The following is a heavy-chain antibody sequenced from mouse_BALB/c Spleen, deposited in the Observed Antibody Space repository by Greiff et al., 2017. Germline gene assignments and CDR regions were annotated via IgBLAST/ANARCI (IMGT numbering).Heavy chain of an antibody. CDR1: GFTLSSYA. CDR3: ARGGTANNLDN. CDR2: ISSGGST. J-gene: IGHJ2*01. V-gene: IGHV5-6-5*01. D-gene: IGHD1-2*01. Sequence: EVQLVESGGGLVKPGGSLKLSCAASGFTLSSYAMSWVRQTPEKRLEWVASISSGGSTYYPDSVKGRLTISRDNARNILYLQMSSLRFEDTAMYYCARGGTANNLDNGGKGTTLTVSS.